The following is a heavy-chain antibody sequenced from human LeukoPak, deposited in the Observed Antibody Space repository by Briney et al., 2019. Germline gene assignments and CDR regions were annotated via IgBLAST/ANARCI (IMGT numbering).Heavy chain of an antibody. J-gene: IGHJ4*02. Sequence: GGSLRLSCAASGFTFSDYNMRWIRQAPGKGLEWVSAISGSGGSTYYADSVKGRFTISRDNSKNTLYLQMNSLRAEDTAVYYCAKGAVAGLVSYFDYWGQGTLVTVSS. V-gene: IGHV3-23*01. CDR1: GFTFSDYN. D-gene: IGHD6-19*01. CDR2: ISGSGGST. CDR3: AKGAVAGLVSYFDY.